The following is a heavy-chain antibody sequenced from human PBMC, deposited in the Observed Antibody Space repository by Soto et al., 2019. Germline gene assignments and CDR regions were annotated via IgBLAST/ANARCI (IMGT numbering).Heavy chain of an antibody. CDR3: ASTYSTSWYWFDP. V-gene: IGHV2-26*04. D-gene: IGHD6-13*01. J-gene: IGHJ5*02. Sequence: QVTVKESGPVLVKPTETLTLTCTVSGFSLSNAGLGVSWIRQPPGKALEWLAHIFSNDEKSYSTSLKSRLTLSKDTSKSQVVLIMTTMDPVDTATYYCASTYSTSWYWFDPWGQGTLVTVSS. CDR2: IFSNDEK. CDR1: GFSLSNAGLG.